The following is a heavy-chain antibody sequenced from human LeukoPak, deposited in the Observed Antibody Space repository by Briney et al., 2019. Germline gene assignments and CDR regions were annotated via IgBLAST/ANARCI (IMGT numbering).Heavy chain of an antibody. J-gene: IGHJ4*02. V-gene: IGHV3-23*01. CDR1: GFTFSNYA. CDR2: IGGSGGST. CDR3: ARSSGGYPRDRVDH. D-gene: IGHD1-26*01. Sequence: LPGGSLRLSCAASGFTFSNYAMSWVRQAPGKGLEWVSGIGGSGGSTYYADSVKGRPTNSRENSKNTLYLQMNSLRAEDTAVYYCARSSGGYPRDRVDHWGQGTLVTVSS.